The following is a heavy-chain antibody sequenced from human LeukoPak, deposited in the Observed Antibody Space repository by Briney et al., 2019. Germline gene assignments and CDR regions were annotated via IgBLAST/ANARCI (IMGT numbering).Heavy chain of an antibody. J-gene: IGHJ6*04. V-gene: IGHV3-30*18. CDR1: GFTFSSYG. Sequence: PGGSLRLSCAASGFTFSSYGMHWVRQAPGKGLEWVAVIPYDGSNKYYADSVKGRFTISRDNSKNTLYLQMNSLRAEDTAVYYCAKDLLYCSGGSCYPYYYYYGMDVWGKGTTVTVSS. CDR2: IPYDGSNK. CDR3: AKDLLYCSGGSCYPYYYYYGMDV. D-gene: IGHD2-15*01.